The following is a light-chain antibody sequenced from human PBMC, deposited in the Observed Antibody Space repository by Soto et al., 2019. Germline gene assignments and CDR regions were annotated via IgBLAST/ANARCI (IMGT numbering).Light chain of an antibody. Sequence: QSALTQPPSASGSTGQSVTISCTGTSGDVGGYNFVSWYQQHPGKAPKFMIYEVSKRPSGVPDRFSGSKSGNTASLTVSGLQAEDEADYYCSSYAGGIKWVFGGGTKLTVL. CDR2: EVS. CDR3: SSYAGGIKWV. J-gene: IGLJ3*02. CDR1: SGDVGGYNF. V-gene: IGLV2-8*01.